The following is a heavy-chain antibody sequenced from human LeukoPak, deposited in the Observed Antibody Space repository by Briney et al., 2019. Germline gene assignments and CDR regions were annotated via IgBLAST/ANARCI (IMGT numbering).Heavy chain of an antibody. CDR2: IYYSGST. D-gene: IGHD5-24*01. V-gene: IGHV4-59*01. J-gene: IGHJ6*02. CDR3: AREDGDGYNSGYYYGMDV. CDR1: GGSISSYY. Sequence: SETLSLTCTVSGGSISSYYWSWIRQPPGKGLEWIGYIYYSGSTNYNPSLKSRVTISVDTSKNQFPLKLSSVTAADTAVYYCAREDGDGYNSGYYYGMDVWGQGTTVTVSS.